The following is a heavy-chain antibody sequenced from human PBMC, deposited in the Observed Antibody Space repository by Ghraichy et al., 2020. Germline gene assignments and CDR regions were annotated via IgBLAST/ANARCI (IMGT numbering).Heavy chain of an antibody. J-gene: IGHJ4*02. CDR2: ISSGGYNK. D-gene: IGHD3-9*01. V-gene: IGHV3-30*03. Sequence: SLRLSCTTSGLTFSGYGLNWVRQTPGKGLQWGAGISSGGYNKYYADSVKGRFTISRENSMNMMVLQMNSLRTEDTAVYFCATGTLNQASESTGLDYWGQATLVTVSS. CDR1: GLTFSGYG. CDR3: ATGTLNQASESTGLDY.